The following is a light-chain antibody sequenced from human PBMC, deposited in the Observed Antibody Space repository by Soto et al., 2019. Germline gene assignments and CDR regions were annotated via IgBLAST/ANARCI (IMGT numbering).Light chain of an antibody. V-gene: IGKV3-20*01. CDR3: QQSGNSPWT. J-gene: IGKJ1*01. Sequence: EIVLTQSPGTLSLSPGERATLSCRASQTLSSTFLAWYQQRRGQAPRLLIYGASSRATDIPHRFSGSGSGTDFTLTISSLEPEDSAVYYCQQSGNSPWTFGQGTRWIS. CDR2: GAS. CDR1: QTLSSTF.